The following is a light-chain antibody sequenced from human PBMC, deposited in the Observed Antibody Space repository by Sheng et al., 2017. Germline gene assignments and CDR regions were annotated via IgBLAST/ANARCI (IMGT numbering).Light chain of an antibody. Sequence: QSALAQPPSASGSLGQSVTISCSGTSSDIGGYDYVSWYQQYPGKAPKLIIYEINKRPSGVSDRFSGSRSGSTASLTVSGLQADDEAEYYCSSYGGNNDLRWVFGGGTTLTVL. V-gene: IGLV2-8*01. CDR2: EIN. J-gene: IGLJ3*02. CDR1: SSDIGGYDY. CDR3: SSYGGNNDLRWV.